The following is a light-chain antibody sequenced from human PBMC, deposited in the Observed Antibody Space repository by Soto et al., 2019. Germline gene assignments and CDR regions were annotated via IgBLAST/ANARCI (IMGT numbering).Light chain of an antibody. CDR2: GAS. CDR3: QQYNNWLPIT. V-gene: IGKV3D-15*01. J-gene: IGKJ5*01. Sequence: EIVMTQSPASLPVSPGERAPLSCRASQSVSGNLAWYQQKPGQAHRLLIYGASTGAHGIPDRFSGGGSGTEFILTISSLQSSDFSVYHCQQYNNWLPITFGQGTRLEIK. CDR1: QSVSGN.